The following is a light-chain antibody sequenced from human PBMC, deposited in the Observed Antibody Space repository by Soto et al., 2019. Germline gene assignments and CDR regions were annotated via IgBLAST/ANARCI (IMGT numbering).Light chain of an antibody. CDR3: QQVDSYTRT. Sequence: QLTQSPSCLSASVGDRVAFTCRASQGIGTYLVWYQKRRGKAPTVLIYASSTLQTGVPSRFRGSGSGTGFSLTISSLHTEDVATYYCQQVDSYTRTFGHGTQVDI. CDR1: QGIGTY. V-gene: IGKV1-9*01. J-gene: IGKJ1*01. CDR2: ASS.